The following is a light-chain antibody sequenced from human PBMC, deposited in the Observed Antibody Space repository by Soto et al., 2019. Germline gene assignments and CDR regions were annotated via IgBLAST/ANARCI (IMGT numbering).Light chain of an antibody. V-gene: IGKV1-27*01. Sequence: DIQMTQSPSSLSASVGDRVTITCRASQGISNYLAWYQQKPGKVPKLLIYAASTLQSGVPSRFSGSGSGTDFTLTIISLQPEDVATYYCQKYTSAPRLTFGQGTKVEIK. CDR3: QKYTSAPRLT. CDR1: QGISNY. CDR2: AAS. J-gene: IGKJ1*01.